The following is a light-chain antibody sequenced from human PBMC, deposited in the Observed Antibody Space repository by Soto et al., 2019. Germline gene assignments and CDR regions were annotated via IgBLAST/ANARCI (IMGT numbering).Light chain of an antibody. CDR2: ATS. CDR1: QGIRND. J-gene: IGKJ1*01. CDR3: LQDYSYPRT. Sequence: AIQMTQSPSSLSASVGDRVTIICWASQGIRNDLGWYQQRPGKAPKLLIYATSNLQSGVPSRFSGSGSGTDFTLTISSLQPEDFATYYCLQDYSYPRTFGQGTKVEIK. V-gene: IGKV1-6*01.